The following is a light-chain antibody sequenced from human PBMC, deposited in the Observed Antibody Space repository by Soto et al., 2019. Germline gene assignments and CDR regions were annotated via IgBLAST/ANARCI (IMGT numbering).Light chain of an antibody. J-gene: IGLJ2*01. V-gene: IGLV3-21*02. Sequence: SYELTQPPSVSVAPGQTARITCGGTNIGSKSVHWYQQKPGQAPVLVVYDDSDRPSGIPERFSGSNSGNTATLTISRVEAGDEADYYCQVWDSSSDHVVFGGGTKLTVL. CDR1: NIGSKS. CDR3: QVWDSSSDHVV. CDR2: DDS.